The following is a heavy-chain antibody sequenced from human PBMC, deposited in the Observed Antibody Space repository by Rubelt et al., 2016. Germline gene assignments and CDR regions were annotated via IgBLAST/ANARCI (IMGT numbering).Heavy chain of an antibody. CDR2: INHSGST. J-gene: IGHJ4*02. D-gene: IGHD4-23*01. CDR1: GGSFSGYY. CDR3: GADYGGNSEGDY. V-gene: IGHV4-34*01. Sequence: QVQLQQWGAGLLKPSETLSLTCAVYGGSFSGYYWSWIRQPPGKGLEWIGEINHSGSTNYNPSLKSRVNISVDTSKNQFSLKLSSVTAADTAVYYCGADYGGNSEGDYWGQGTLVTVSS.